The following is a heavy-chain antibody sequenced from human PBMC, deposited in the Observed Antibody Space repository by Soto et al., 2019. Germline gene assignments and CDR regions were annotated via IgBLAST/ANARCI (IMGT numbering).Heavy chain of an antibody. J-gene: IGHJ4*02. CDR3: ASGHLLGYCSSTSCYETVADY. CDR1: GGTFSSYA. D-gene: IGHD2-2*01. CDR2: IIPIFGTA. Sequence: SVKVSCKASGGTFSSYAISWVRQAPGQGLEWMGGIIPIFGTANYAQKFQGRVTITADKSTSTAYMELSSLRSEDTAVYYCASGHLLGYCSSTSCYETVADYWGQGTLVTVSS. V-gene: IGHV1-69*06.